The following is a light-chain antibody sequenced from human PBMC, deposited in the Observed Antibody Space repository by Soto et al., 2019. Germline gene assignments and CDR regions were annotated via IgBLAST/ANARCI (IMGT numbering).Light chain of an antibody. CDR3: QQYTYWPYT. CDR1: QSIRNN. J-gene: IGKJ2*01. CDR2: STS. Sequence: EIVMTQSPATLSVSPGERATLSCRASQSIRNNLAGYQQKPGQAPRLLIYSTSTRATRGPARFSGRGSGNEFTLTINILPAEDFAVCYCQQYTYWPYTFGQGTNLEI. V-gene: IGKV3-15*01.